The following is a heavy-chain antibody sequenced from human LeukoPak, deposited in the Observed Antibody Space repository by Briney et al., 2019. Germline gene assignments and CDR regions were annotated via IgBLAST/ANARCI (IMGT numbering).Heavy chain of an antibody. V-gene: IGHV3-48*01. CDR3: ARGAIVGAINSPLDI. CDR2: IS. Sequence: GGSLRLSCAASGFTLCSCGMNWVRQAPGKGLEWGSYISRDNAKNSLYLQMNSLRAEDTAVYYCARGAIVGAINSPLDIWGQGTMVTVSS. D-gene: IGHD1-26*01. J-gene: IGHJ3*02. CDR1: GFTLCSCG.